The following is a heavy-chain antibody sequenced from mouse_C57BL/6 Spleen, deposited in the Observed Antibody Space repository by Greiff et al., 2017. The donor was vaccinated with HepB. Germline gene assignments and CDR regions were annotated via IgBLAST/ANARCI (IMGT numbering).Heavy chain of an antibody. V-gene: IGHV1-7*01. J-gene: IGHJ2*01. Sequence: LVESGAELAKPGASVKLSCKASGYTFTSYWMHWVKQRPGQGLEWIGYINPSSGYTKYNQKFKDKATLTADKSSSTAYMQLSSLTYEDSAVYYCARDYYGSSHYFDYWGQGTTLTVSS. CDR1: GYTFTSYW. D-gene: IGHD1-1*01. CDR3: ARDYYGSSHYFDY. CDR2: INPSSGYT.